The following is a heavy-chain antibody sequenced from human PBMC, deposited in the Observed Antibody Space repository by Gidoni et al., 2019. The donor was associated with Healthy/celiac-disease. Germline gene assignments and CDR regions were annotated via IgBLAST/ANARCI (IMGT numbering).Heavy chain of an antibody. V-gene: IGHV4-61*02. D-gene: IGHD2-15*01. J-gene: IGHJ4*02. CDR3: AREGDGYCSGGSCYWVY. CDR2: IYTSGST. Sequence: QVQLQESGPGLVKPSQTLSLTCTVSGGSLSSGSYYWSWIRQPAGKGLEWIGRIYTSGSTNYNPSLKSRVTISVDTSKNQFSLKLSSVTAADTAVYYCAREGDGYCSGGSCYWVYWGQGTLVTVSS. CDR1: GGSLSSGSYY.